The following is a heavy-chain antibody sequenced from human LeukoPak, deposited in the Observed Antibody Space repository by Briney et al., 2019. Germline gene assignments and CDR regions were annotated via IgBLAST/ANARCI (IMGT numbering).Heavy chain of an antibody. CDR1: GYSFTSYW. V-gene: IGHV5-51*01. CDR3: ARRSQNCSGGSCYPYYFDY. CDR2: IYPGDSDT. J-gene: IGHJ4*02. Sequence: GESLKISCKGSGYSFTSYWISWVRQMPGKGLEWMGIIYPGDSDTRYSPSFQGQVAISADKSISTAYLQWSSLKASDTAMYYCARRSQNCSGGSCYPYYFDYWGQGTLVTVSS. D-gene: IGHD2-15*01.